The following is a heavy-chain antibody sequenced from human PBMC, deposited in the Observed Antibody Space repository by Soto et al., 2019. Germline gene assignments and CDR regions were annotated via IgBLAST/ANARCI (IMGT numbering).Heavy chain of an antibody. V-gene: IGHV4-30-4*01. D-gene: IGHD5-12*01. CDR2: IYYSGST. CDR1: GGSISSGDYY. J-gene: IGHJ4*02. CDR3: ARWLGYGPHFDY. Sequence: SETLSLTCTVSGGSISSGDYYWSWIRQPPGKGLEWVGYIYYSGSTYYNPSLKSRVTISVDTSKNQFSLKLSSVTAADTAVYYCARWLGYGPHFDYGGQGTLVTVPQ.